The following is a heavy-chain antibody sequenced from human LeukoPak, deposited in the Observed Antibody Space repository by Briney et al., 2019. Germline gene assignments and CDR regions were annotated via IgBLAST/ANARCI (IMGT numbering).Heavy chain of an antibody. Sequence: SETLSLTCTVSGGSISSYYWSWIRQPPGKGLEWIGYIYYSGSTNYNPSLKSRVTISVDTSKNQFSLKLSSVTAADTAVYYCARDIVVVVAATPGNWFDPWGQGTLVTVSS. V-gene: IGHV4-59*12. J-gene: IGHJ5*02. CDR1: GGSISSYY. D-gene: IGHD2-15*01. CDR2: IYYSGST. CDR3: ARDIVVVVAATPGNWFDP.